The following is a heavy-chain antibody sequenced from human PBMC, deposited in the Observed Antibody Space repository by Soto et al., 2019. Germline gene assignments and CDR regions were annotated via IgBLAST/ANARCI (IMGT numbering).Heavy chain of an antibody. CDR1: GVYMNDYY. CDR2: IFTNGNT. V-gene: IGHV4-4*07. J-gene: IGHJ6*02. CDR3: ASGPLVSRYYGLNV. Sequence: SETLSLTCYVSGVYMNDYYWSWISQTAGRGLEWIGRIFTNGNTNYNPSLRGRLTMSVDTSTNQVSLRLTSVTAADTAVYYCASGPLVSRYYGLNVWGQGTTVTVSS.